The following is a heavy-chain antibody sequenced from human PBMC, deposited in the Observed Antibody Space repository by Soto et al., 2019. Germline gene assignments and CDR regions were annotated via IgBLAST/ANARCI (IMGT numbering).Heavy chain of an antibody. J-gene: IGHJ5*02. D-gene: IGHD5-12*01. V-gene: IGHV3-21*01. CDR1: GFTFSSYS. Sequence: PGGSLRLSCAASGFTFSSYSMNWVRQAPGKGLEWVSSISSSSSYIYYADSVKGRFTISRDNAKNSLYLQMNSLRAEDTAVYYCARDQVDSGYDWDLLNWFDPWGQGTLVTV. CDR3: ARDQVDSGYDWDLLNWFDP. CDR2: ISSSSSYI.